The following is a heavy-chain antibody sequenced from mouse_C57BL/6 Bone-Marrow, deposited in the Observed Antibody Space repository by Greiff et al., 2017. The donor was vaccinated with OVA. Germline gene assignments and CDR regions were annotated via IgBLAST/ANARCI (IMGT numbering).Heavy chain of an antibody. J-gene: IGHJ4*01. V-gene: IGHV5-16*01. CDR2: INYDGSST. Sequence: EVKLVESEGGLVQPGSSMKLSCTASGFTFSDYYMAWVRQVPEKGLEWVANINYDGSSTYYLDSLKSRFIISRDNAKNILYLQMSSLKSEDTATYYCARGELRDYAMDYWGQGTSVTVSS. D-gene: IGHD1-1*01. CDR1: GFTFSDYY. CDR3: ARGELRDYAMDY.